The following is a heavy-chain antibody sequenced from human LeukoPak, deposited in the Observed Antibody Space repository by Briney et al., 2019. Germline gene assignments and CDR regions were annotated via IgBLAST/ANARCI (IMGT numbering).Heavy chain of an antibody. D-gene: IGHD6-13*01. J-gene: IGHJ5*02. V-gene: IGHV4-61*08. CDR3: ARWASRRIAAAGKSGWFDP. Sequence: PSQTLSLTCTVSGGSISRGGYYWSWIRQPPGKGLEWIGYIYYSGSTNYNPSLKSRVTISVDTSKNQFSLKLSSVTAADTAVYYCARWASRRIAAAGKSGWFDPWGQGTLVTVSS. CDR1: GGSISRGGYY. CDR2: IYYSGST.